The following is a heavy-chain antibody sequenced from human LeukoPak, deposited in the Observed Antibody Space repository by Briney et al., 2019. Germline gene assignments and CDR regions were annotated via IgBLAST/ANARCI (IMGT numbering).Heavy chain of an antibody. D-gene: IGHD3-10*01. CDR2: IANGRT. CDR1: GDAISTYY. Sequence: SETLSLTCTVSGDAISTYYYNWIRQTPGKGLEWIGHIANGRTDYNPSLKSRVIISVDTSKNQISLKLASVTAADTAIYYCARDKAHTYGYYFDPWGQGTQVLVSS. V-gene: IGHV4-4*08. CDR3: ARDKAHTYGYYFDP. J-gene: IGHJ4*02.